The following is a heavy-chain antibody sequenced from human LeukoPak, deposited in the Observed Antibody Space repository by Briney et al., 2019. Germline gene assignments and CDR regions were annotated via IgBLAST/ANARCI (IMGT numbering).Heavy chain of an antibody. CDR3: ARDAGPLYDPQSLDY. V-gene: IGHV3-7*05. Sequence: GGSLRLSCAASGFTFSNYWMSWVRQAPGKGVEWVATIKQNGDEKYYVDSVKGRFTISRDNAKNSLYLQMNSLRAEDTAVYYCARDAGPLYDPQSLDYWGQGTLVTVSS. CDR2: IKQNGDEK. D-gene: IGHD3-16*01. CDR1: GFTFSNYW. J-gene: IGHJ4*02.